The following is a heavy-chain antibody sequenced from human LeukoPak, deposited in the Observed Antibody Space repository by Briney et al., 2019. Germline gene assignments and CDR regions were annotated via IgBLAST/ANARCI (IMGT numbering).Heavy chain of an antibody. CDR3: ARGPPESSSSDY. CDR1: AYTFTIYG. Sequence: ASVTLSFKCSAYTFTIYGIDWVRQAEGQGLGWMGWMNPDTGNTGYAQKFQGRVTMTRNTAISTAYMELSSLRSDDTAVFYCARGPPESSSSDYWGQGTLVTVSS. D-gene: IGHD6-13*01. CDR2: MNPDTGNT. J-gene: IGHJ4*02. V-gene: IGHV1-8*02.